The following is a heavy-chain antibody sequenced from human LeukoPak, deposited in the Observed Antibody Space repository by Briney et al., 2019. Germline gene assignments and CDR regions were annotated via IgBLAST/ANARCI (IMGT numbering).Heavy chain of an antibody. D-gene: IGHD6-13*01. CDR1: GGSISSSNW. Sequence: SETLSLTCAVSGGSISSSNWWSWVRPPPGRGLEWIGEIYHSGSTNYNPSLKSRVTISVGKSKNQFSLRLSSVTAADTAVYYCARGLSSSWSHFDYWGQGTLVSVSS. V-gene: IGHV4-4*02. CDR3: ARGLSSSWSHFDY. CDR2: IYHSGST. J-gene: IGHJ4*02.